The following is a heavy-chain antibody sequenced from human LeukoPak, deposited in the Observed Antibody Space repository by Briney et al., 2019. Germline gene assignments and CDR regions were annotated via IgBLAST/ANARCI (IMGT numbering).Heavy chain of an antibody. V-gene: IGHV4-39*01. CDR1: GASIISGNYF. J-gene: IGHJ4*02. CDR2: WHHSGIT. D-gene: IGHD3-10*01. Sequence: PSETLSLTCTVSGASIISGNYFWGWVRQPPGKRLEWIGSWHHSGITDYNPSLKSRVTIVVDTSKNQFSLKLASVAAADSAVYFGARQYEFWGQGTLVTVSS. CDR3: ARQYEF.